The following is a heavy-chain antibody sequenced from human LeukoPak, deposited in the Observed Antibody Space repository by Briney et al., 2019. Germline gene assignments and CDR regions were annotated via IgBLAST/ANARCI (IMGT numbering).Heavy chain of an antibody. Sequence: SVKVSCKASGGTFSSYAISWVRQAPGQGLEWMGGIIPIFGTANYAQKFQGRVTMTADESTSTAYMELSSLRSEDTAVYYCASPPGYRSGWYYFDYWGQGTLVTVSS. CDR2: IIPIFGTA. CDR3: ASPPGYRSGWYYFDY. J-gene: IGHJ4*02. V-gene: IGHV1-69*01. CDR1: GGTFSSYA. D-gene: IGHD6-19*01.